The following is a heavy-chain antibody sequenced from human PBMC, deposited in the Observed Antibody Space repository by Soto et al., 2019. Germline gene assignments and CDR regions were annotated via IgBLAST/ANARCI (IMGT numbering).Heavy chain of an antibody. V-gene: IGHV4-31*03. CDR2: MYSSGST. CDR1: GVPISSGGYY. CDR3: ARDLWFGELSGGYYYYGMDV. Sequence: QVQLQESGPGLVKSSQTQSLTCTVSGVPISSGGYYWSWIRQHPGKGLEWIGYMYSSGSTYFNPSLKSRVTISLETSKNQISLKVSSVTAADTAVYFCARDLWFGELSGGYYYYGMDVWGQGTTVTVTS. D-gene: IGHD3-10*01. J-gene: IGHJ6*02.